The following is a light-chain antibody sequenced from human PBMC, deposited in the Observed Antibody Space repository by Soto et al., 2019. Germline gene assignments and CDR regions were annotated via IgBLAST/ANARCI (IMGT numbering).Light chain of an antibody. CDR2: GAS. Sequence: EIVLTQSPGTLSLSPGERATLSCRASQIVLSDYLAWYQQKPGQPPRLLIYGASRRAPGIPDRFSGSGSGTDFTLNISRLEPEDFAVYYCHQYGSSPYTFGQGTKLEIK. CDR1: QIVLSDY. V-gene: IGKV3-20*01. J-gene: IGKJ2*01. CDR3: HQYGSSPYT.